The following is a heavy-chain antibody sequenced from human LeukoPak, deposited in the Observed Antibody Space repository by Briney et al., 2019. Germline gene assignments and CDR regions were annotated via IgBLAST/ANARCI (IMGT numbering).Heavy chain of an antibody. J-gene: IGHJ4*02. Sequence: GGSPRLSCAASGFPFSSYWMSWVRQAPGKGLERVANIKQDGSDKYYVDSVKGRFSISRDNAKNSLYLQLNSLRADDTAVYYCARLTGTTGFDYWGQGTLVTVSS. V-gene: IGHV3-7*01. CDR1: GFPFSSYW. D-gene: IGHD1-1*01. CDR2: IKQDGSDK. CDR3: ARLTGTTGFDY.